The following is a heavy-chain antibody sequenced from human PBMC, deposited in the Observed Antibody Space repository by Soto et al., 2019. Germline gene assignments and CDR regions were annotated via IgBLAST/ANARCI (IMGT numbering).Heavy chain of an antibody. D-gene: IGHD5-18*01. V-gene: IGHV4-34*01. Sequence: SETLSLTSAVYGGSFSGYYCSWIRKPPGKGLEWIGEINHSGSTNYNPSLKSRVTISVDTSKNQFSLKLSSVTAADTAVYYCARLAMDNYYYYGMDVRGQGTTVTVSS. CDR3: ARLAMDNYYYYGMDV. J-gene: IGHJ6*02. CDR2: INHSGST. CDR1: GGSFSGYY.